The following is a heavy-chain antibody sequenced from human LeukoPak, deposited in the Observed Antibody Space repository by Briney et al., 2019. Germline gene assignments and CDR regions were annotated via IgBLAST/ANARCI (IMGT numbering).Heavy chain of an antibody. Sequence: PGRSLRLSCAASGFTFSSYGMHWVRQAPGKGLEWVAVIWYDGSNKYYADSVKGRFTISRDNSKNTLYLQMNSLGVEDTAVYYCARDRIAAAAYFDYWGQGTLVTVSS. CDR3: ARDRIAAAAYFDY. CDR2: IWYDGSNK. D-gene: IGHD6-13*01. J-gene: IGHJ4*02. CDR1: GFTFSSYG. V-gene: IGHV3-33*01.